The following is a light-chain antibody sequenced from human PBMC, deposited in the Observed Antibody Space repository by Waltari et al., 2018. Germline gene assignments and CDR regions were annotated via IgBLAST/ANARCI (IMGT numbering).Light chain of an antibody. CDR2: KAS. CDR3: QQFDTYPWT. Sequence: DIQLTQSPSTLSASVGDRVTITCRASQAIGTWLAWYQQKPGKAPKLLVYKASRLQSGVTSRFSGSGSGTEFTLTITSLQPEDFATFYCQQFDTYPWTFGQGTKVDIK. CDR1: QAIGTW. J-gene: IGKJ1*01. V-gene: IGKV1-5*03.